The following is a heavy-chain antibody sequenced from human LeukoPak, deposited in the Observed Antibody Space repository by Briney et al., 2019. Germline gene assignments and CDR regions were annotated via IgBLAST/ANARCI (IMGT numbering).Heavy chain of an antibody. CDR1: GFTFSSYA. J-gene: IGHJ4*02. CDR3: AKDLPPGGPTFDS. Sequence: PGGSLRLSCAASGFTFSSYAMSWVRQAPGEGLEWVSTISGSGDSSYYADSVKGRFTISRDNSKNTLYLQMNSLRAEDTAVYYCAKDLPPGGPTFDSWGQGTLVTVSS. CDR2: ISGSGDSS. D-gene: IGHD4-23*01. V-gene: IGHV3-23*01.